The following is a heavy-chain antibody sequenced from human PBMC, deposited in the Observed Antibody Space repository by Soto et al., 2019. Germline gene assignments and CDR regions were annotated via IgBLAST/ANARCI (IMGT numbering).Heavy chain of an antibody. CDR1: GFIFSSHW. CDR2: ISNTGGGT. Sequence: PGGSLRLSCAASGFIFSSHWMSWVRQAPGKGLEWVATISNTGGGTYYADSVKGRFTISRDNSKNTLYLQMSSLRVEDTAVYYCAKDRLAGNFDYWGQGTQVTVSS. CDR3: AKDRLAGNFDY. V-gene: IGHV3-23*01. J-gene: IGHJ4*02.